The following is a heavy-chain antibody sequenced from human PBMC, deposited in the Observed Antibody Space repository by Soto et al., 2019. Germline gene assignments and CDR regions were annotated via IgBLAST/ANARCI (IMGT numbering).Heavy chain of an antibody. V-gene: IGHV2-5*02. Sequence: QITLKESGPTLVKPTQTLTLTCTFSGFSLSTSGVGVGWIRQPPGKALEWLALIYWDDDKRYSPSLKSRLTITKDTSKNQVVLTMTNMDHVDTATYYWAHRPSYCSGGSCYSGFDYWGQGTLVTVSS. CDR2: IYWDDDK. D-gene: IGHD2-15*01. CDR3: AHRPSYCSGGSCYSGFDY. CDR1: GFSLSTSGVG. J-gene: IGHJ4*02.